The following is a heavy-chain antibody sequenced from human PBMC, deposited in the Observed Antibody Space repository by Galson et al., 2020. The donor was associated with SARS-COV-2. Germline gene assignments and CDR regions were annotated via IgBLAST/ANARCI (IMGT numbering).Heavy chain of an antibody. Sequence: TYGISWVRQAPGQGLEWMGWISGYNGDTILAQKLQGRVTMTTDTSTSTVYMQLSSLISDDTAVYYCSRDIYDSSGYELGYWGRGT. V-gene: IGHV1-18*01. CDR1: TYG. CDR2: ISGYNGDT. D-gene: IGHD3-22*01. J-gene: IGHJ4*02. CDR3: SRDIYDSSGYELGY.